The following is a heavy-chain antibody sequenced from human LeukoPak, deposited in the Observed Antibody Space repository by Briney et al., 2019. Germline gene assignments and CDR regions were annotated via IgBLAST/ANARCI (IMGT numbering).Heavy chain of an antibody. V-gene: IGHV3-23*01. D-gene: IGHD3-22*01. J-gene: IGHJ4*02. CDR3: AKGALHYYDASGYNYFDY. Sequence: GGSLILSCAASGFTFSGYAMSWVRQAPGKGLEWVSAMSARGGMTYYAGTVKGRFSISSDNSKNTLHLQMDSLRAEDTAVYYCAKGALHYYDASGYNYFDYWGQGTLVTVSS. CDR1: GFTFSGYA. CDR2: MSARGGMT.